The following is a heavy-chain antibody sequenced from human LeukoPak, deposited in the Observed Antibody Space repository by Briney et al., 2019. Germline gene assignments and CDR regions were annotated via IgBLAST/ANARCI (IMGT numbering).Heavy chain of an antibody. D-gene: IGHD6-6*01. V-gene: IGHV3-48*01. CDR3: AREYSSSRWCAFDI. J-gene: IGHJ3*02. CDR1: GFTFSTYS. CDR2: ISSSSSTR. Sequence: PGGSLRLSCAASGFTFSTYSMDWVRQAPGKGLECVSYISSSSSTRYYADSLKGRFTISRDNAKNSLYLQMNSLRAEDTAVYYCAREYSSSRWCAFDIWGQGTMVTVSS.